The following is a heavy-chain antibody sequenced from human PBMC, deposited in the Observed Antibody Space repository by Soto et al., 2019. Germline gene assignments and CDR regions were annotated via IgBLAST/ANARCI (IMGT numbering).Heavy chain of an antibody. J-gene: IGHJ5*02. CDR2: IFHTGFT. V-gene: IGHV4-38-2*01. D-gene: IGHD3-22*01. Sequence: TSETLSLTXAVSGYSISSGFYWGWIRQSPGRGLEWFGNIFHTGFTYYNPSLKSRVTISVDKSKNQISLELASVTAADTAVYYCARGGVYDSNPETWFDAWGQGTQVTVSS. CDR1: GYSISSGFY. CDR3: ARGGVYDSNPETWFDA.